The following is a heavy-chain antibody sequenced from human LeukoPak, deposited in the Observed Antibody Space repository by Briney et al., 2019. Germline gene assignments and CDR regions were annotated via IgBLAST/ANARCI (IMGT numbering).Heavy chain of an antibody. CDR1: GFTFTSYA. V-gene: IGHV3-23*01. CDR3: AKNVRNYFASGSFPALQY. Sequence: GGSLRLSCTAPGFTFTSYAMSWVRQAPGKGLEWVSSISGRGGRTYYADPVKGRFTLSRENPKNTLYLQMDSLRGEDTAIYYCAKNVRNYFASGSFPALQYWGQGTLITVSS. CDR2: ISGRGGRT. J-gene: IGHJ4*02. D-gene: IGHD3-10*01.